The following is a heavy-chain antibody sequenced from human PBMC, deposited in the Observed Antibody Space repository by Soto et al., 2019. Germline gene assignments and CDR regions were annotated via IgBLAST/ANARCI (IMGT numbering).Heavy chain of an antibody. J-gene: IGHJ4*02. CDR1: GFTFSNAW. V-gene: IGHV3-15*07. D-gene: IGHD5-12*01. CDR3: TTEKRGYSGYDPFDY. Sequence: GGSLRLSCAASGFTFSNAWMNWVHQAPGKGLEWVGRIKSKTDGGTTDYAAPVKGRFTISRDDSKNTLYLQMNSLKTEDTAVYYCTTEKRGYSGYDPFDYWGQGTLVTVSS. CDR2: IKSKTDGGTT.